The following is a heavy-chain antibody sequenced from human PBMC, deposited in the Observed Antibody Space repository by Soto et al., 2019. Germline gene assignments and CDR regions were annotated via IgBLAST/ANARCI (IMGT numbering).Heavy chain of an antibody. CDR1: GFTFSSYA. CDR2: ISYDGSNK. CDR3: AREGSSSWYFGGNWFDP. V-gene: IGHV3-30-3*01. J-gene: IGHJ5*02. Sequence: QVQLVESGGGVVQPGRSLRRSCAASGFTFSSYAMHWVRQAPGKGLEWVAVISYDGSNKYYADSVKGRFTISRDNSKNTLYLQMNSLRAEDTAVYYCAREGSSSWYFGGNWFDPWGQGTLVTVSS. D-gene: IGHD6-13*01.